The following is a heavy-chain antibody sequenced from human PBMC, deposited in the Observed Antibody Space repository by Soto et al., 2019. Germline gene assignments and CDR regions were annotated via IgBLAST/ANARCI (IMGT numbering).Heavy chain of an antibody. Sequence: QVQLVESGGGVVQPGRSLRLSCAASGFPFTTYGMHWVREGPGKGREWVAVISYDGSNTYYADSVKGRFTISRDNSKNTLYLQMNSLRPEDTALYYCVGGQYYFDYRGQGTLVTVSS. J-gene: IGHJ4*02. V-gene: IGHV3-30*03. CDR3: VGGQYYFDY. CDR2: ISYDGSNT. D-gene: IGHD3-10*01. CDR1: GFPFTTYG.